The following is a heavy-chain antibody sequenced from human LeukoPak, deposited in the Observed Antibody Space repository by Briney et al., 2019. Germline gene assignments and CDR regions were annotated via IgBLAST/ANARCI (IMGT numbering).Heavy chain of an antibody. CDR1: DYSISSGFY. D-gene: IGHD3-3*01. V-gene: IGHV4-38-2*02. CDR2: IYRTGST. Sequence: SETLSLTCSVSDYSISSGFYWGWVRQSPGKGLEWIGNIYRTGSTNYHPSLKSRVTISVDTSKNQFSLKLSSVTAADTAVYYCVRGEGVSGYRTDCWGQGTLVTVSA. CDR3: VRGEGVSGYRTDC. J-gene: IGHJ4*02.